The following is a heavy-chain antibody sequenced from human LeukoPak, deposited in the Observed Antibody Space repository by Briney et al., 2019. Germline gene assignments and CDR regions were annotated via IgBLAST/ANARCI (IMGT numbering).Heavy chain of an antibody. CDR3: ARMRQWIRLGFDY. J-gene: IGHJ4*02. Sequence: KSSETLSLTCTVSGGSISSSSYSWGWIRQPPGKGLEWIGSIYYSGSTYYNPSLKSRVTISVDTSKNQFSLKLSSVTAADTAVYYCARMRQWIRLGFDYWGQGTLVTVSS. D-gene: IGHD5-18*01. V-gene: IGHV4-39*01. CDR2: IYYSGST. CDR1: GGSISSSSYS.